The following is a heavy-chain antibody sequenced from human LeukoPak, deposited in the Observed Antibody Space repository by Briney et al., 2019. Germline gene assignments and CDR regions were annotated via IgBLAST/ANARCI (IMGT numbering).Heavy chain of an antibody. D-gene: IGHD1-1*01. CDR1: GGSISSSSYY. V-gene: IGHV4-39*07. J-gene: IGHJ3*02. CDR3: ARVDGWNDGWAFDI. CDR2: IYYSGST. Sequence: SETLSLTCTVSGGSISSSSYYWGWIRQPPGKGLEWIGSIYYSGSTYYNPSLKSRDTISVDTSKNQFSLKLSSVTAADTAVYYCARVDGWNDGWAFDIWGQGTMVTVSS.